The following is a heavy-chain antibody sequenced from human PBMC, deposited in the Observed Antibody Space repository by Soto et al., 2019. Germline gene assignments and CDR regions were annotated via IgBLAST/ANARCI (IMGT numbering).Heavy chain of an antibody. J-gene: IGHJ4*02. CDR3: AIGPLVDLSFDY. V-gene: IGHV4-34*01. CDR2: INHSGNT. CDR1: GGSFSGYY. D-gene: IGHD3-9*01. Sequence: SETLSLTCTVYGGSFSGYYWSWIRQPPGKGLEWIGEINHSGNTNYNPSLKSRVTISVDTPKNQFSLKLSSVTAADTAVYYCAIGPLVDLSFDYRGQGTLVTRSS.